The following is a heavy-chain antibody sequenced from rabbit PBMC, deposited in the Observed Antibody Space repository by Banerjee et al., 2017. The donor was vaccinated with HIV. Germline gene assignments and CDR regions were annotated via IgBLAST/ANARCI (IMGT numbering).Heavy chain of an antibody. V-gene: IGHV1S47*01. CDR1: GSDFSSNA. CDR3: AREESDGGGHLKL. D-gene: IGHD2-1*01. Sequence: QEQLEESGGDLVKPEGSLTLTCKASGSDFSSNAMCWVRQAPGKGLELIACIYSSNGDKWFASWVNGRFTISRSTSLNTVDLKMTSLTVADTATYFCAREESDGGGHLKLWGPGTLVTVS. CDR2: IYSSNGDK. J-gene: IGHJ4*01.